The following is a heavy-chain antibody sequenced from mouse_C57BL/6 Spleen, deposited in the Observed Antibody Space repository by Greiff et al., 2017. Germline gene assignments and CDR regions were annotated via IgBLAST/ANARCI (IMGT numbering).Heavy chain of an antibody. CDR3: ARKDYGSSYGY. CDR2: IDPSDSYT. D-gene: IGHD1-1*01. Sequence: VQLQQPGAELVKPGASVKLSCKASGYTFTSYWMQWVKQRPRQGLEWIGEIDPSDSYTNYNQKFKGKATLTVDTSSSTAYMQLSSLTSEDSAVYYCARKDYGSSYGYWGQGTTLTVSS. CDR1: GYTFTSYW. V-gene: IGHV1-50*01. J-gene: IGHJ2*01.